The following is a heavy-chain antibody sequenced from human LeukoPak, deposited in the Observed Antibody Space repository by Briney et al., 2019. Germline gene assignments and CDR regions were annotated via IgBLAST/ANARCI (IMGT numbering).Heavy chain of an antibody. CDR2: INPNSGGT. CDR3: ARESCSSTSCYFDY. J-gene: IGHJ4*02. CDR1: GYTFTGYY. Sequence: ASVKVSCKASGYTFTGYYMHWVRQAPGQGLEWMGWINPNSGGTNYAQKFQGRVTMTRVTSISTAYMELSRLRSDDTAVYYCARESCSSTSCYFDYWGQGTLVTVSS. D-gene: IGHD2-2*01. V-gene: IGHV1-2*02.